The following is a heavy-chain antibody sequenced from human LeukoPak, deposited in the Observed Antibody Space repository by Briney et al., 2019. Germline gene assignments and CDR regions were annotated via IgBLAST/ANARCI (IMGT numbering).Heavy chain of an antibody. CDR3: ARGVGATTPQYYYYYMDV. V-gene: IGHV3-7*01. CDR1: GFTFSSYW. CDR2: IKQDGSEK. D-gene: IGHD1-26*01. Sequence: GGSLRLFCSASGFTFSSYWMSWVRQAPGKGLEWVANIKQDGSEKYYVESVKGRFTISRDNAKNSLYLQMNILRAEDTAVYHCARGVGATTPQYYYYYMDVWGKGTTVTVSS. J-gene: IGHJ6*03.